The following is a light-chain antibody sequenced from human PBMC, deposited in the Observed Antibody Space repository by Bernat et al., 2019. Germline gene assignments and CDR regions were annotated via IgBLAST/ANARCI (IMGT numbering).Light chain of an antibody. Sequence: QSVLTQPPSVSGAPGQRVTISCTGSSSNVGAGYDVHWYQQLPGTAPKVVIYANNNRPARVPDRFSGSKAGTSASLAIIGLQAEDEAEYYCQSYASRLSGSVFGGGTKVTV. CDR3: QSYASRLSGSV. J-gene: IGLJ3*02. CDR1: SSNVGAGYD. V-gene: IGLV1-40*01. CDR2: ANN.